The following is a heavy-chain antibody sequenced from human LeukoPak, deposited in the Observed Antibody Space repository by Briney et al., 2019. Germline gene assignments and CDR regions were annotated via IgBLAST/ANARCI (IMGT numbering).Heavy chain of an antibody. V-gene: IGHV3-23*01. CDR1: GFTFSSYA. CDR3: AKTARYSSGPNDAFDI. CDR2: ISGSGGST. J-gene: IGHJ3*02. Sequence: GGSLRLSCAASGFTFSSYAMSWVRQAPGKGLEWVSAISGSGGSTYYADSVKGRFTISRDNSKNTLYLQMNSLRAEDTAIYYCAKTARYSSGPNDAFDIWGQGTMVTVSS. D-gene: IGHD6-19*01.